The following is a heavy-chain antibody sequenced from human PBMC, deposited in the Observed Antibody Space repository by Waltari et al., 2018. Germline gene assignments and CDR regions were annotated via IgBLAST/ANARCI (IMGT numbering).Heavy chain of an antibody. Sequence: EVQLVESGGGLVQPGGSLRLSCAASGFTFSRYSMNWVRQAPGKGLEWVADISSSSSTTHDADSVKGRFTISRDNAKNSLYLQINSLRAEDTAVYYCARGYYGDYLADYWGQGTLVTVSS. D-gene: IGHD4-17*01. CDR1: GFTFSRYS. V-gene: IGHV3-48*01. CDR2: ISSSSSTT. J-gene: IGHJ4*02. CDR3: ARGYYGDYLADY.